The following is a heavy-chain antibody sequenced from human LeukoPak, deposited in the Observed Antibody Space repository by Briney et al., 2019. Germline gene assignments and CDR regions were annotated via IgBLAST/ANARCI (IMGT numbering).Heavy chain of an antibody. Sequence: GASLRFSCAASGFTFSSYAMSWVRQAPGKGLEWVSAISGSGGSTYYADSVKGRFTISRDNSKNTLYLQMNSLRAEDTAVYYCAKDGTLYSSGRFDYWGQGTLVTVSS. CDR2: ISGSGGST. D-gene: IGHD6-19*01. CDR1: GFTFSSYA. J-gene: IGHJ4*02. CDR3: AKDGTLYSSGRFDY. V-gene: IGHV3-23*01.